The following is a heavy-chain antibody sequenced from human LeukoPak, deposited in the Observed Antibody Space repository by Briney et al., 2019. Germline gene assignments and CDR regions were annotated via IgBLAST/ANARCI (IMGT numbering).Heavy chain of an antibody. J-gene: IGHJ4*02. CDR2: TAGSGISK. CDR3: ARLPTFYYDSSGYHYDY. Sequence: GGSLRLSCXASGFTFNNYAMSWVRQAPGRGLEWASSTAGSGISKDYADSVKGRFTISKDKSKNTLYLQMDNLGAEDTGVYFCARLPTFYYDSSGYHYDYWGQGTLVTVSS. CDR1: GFTFNNYA. D-gene: IGHD3-22*01. V-gene: IGHV3-23*01.